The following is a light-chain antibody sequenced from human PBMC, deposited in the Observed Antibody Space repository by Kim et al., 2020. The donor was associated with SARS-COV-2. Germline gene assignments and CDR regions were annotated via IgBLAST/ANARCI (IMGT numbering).Light chain of an antibody. CDR3: LAWDSSTWL. J-gene: IGLJ3*02. CDR1: KLGDKY. V-gene: IGLV3-1*01. CDR2: QDS. Sequence: SYELTQPPSVSVSPGQTASITCSGDKLGDKYACWYQQKPGQSPVLVIYQDSKRPSGIPERFSGPNSGNTATLTISGTQAMDEADYYCLAWDSSTWLFGGG.